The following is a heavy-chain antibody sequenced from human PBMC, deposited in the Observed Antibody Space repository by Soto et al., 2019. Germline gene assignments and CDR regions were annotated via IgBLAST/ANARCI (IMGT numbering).Heavy chain of an antibody. CDR3: ARDALEYSSSATPGFFGY. CDR1: GFTFSDYY. J-gene: IGHJ4*02. D-gene: IGHD6-6*01. CDR2: ISSSSSYT. Sequence: QVQLVESGGGLVKPGGSLRLSCAASGFTFSDYYMSWIRQAPGKGLEWVSYISSSSSYTSYADYVKGRFTISRDNAKSSLYLQMNSLRAEDTAVYYCARDALEYSSSATPGFFGYWGQGTLVTVSS. V-gene: IGHV3-11*06.